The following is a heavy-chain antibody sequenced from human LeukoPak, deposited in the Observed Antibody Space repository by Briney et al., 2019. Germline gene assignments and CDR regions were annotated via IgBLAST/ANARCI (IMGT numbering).Heavy chain of an antibody. CDR3: TAGTGRSDFDY. CDR2: IKRKGDDGTI. D-gene: IGHD3/OR15-3a*01. J-gene: IGHJ4*02. V-gene: IGHV3-15*01. CDR1: GFTFSNAW. Sequence: GGSLRLSCAASGFTFSNAWMSWVRQAPGRGLEWVGRIKRKGDDGTIDYAAPVKGRLPISRDDSKNTLYLQMNSLKSEDTAAYYCTAGTGRSDFDYWGQGTLVTVSS.